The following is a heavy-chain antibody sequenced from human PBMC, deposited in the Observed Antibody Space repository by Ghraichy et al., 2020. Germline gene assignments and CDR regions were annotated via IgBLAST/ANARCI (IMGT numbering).Heavy chain of an antibody. J-gene: IGHJ6*02. Sequence: ESLNISCAVYGGSFSGYYWSWIRQTPGKGLEWIGEINHGGDTSYNPSLKSRVTISVDTSKTQISLKMTSLTAADTAVYYCARGGVTVVVPDYYGLDVWGQGTTVTVAS. CDR2: INHGGDT. D-gene: IGHD4-23*01. CDR1: GGSFSGYY. V-gene: IGHV4-34*01. CDR3: ARGGVTVVVPDYYGLDV.